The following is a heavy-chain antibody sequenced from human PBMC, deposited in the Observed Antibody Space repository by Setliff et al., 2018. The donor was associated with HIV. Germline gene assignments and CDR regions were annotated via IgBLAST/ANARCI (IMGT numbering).Heavy chain of an antibody. CDR1: RFTFSSTW. CDR2: IKSKIDGGTI. CDR3: ARDPGVPAAIAYYYYYYMDV. J-gene: IGHJ6*03. Sequence: GGSLRLSCAASRFTFSSTWMSWVRQAPGKGLEWIGRIKSKIDGGTIDYAAPVKGRFTISRDDSKNTLYLQMNSLRAEDTAVYYCARDPGVPAAIAYYYYYYMDVWGKGTTVTVS. V-gene: IGHV3-15*01. D-gene: IGHD2-2*01.